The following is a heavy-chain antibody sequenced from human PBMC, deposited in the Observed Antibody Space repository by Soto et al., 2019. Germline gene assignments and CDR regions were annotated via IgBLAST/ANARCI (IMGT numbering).Heavy chain of an antibody. CDR1: GFTFSNYW. D-gene: IGHD2-15*01. J-gene: IGHJ6*03. V-gene: IGHV3-74*01. CDR3: ARGDCVGGSCYSLAGSFYYYMDV. Sequence: EVQLVESGGGLVQPGGSLRLSCAASGFTFSNYWMYWVRQAPGKGLVWVSRTNSDGSTSSYADSVKGRFTISRDNAKTTLYLQMNSLRAEDTAVYYCARGDCVGGSCYSLAGSFYYYMDVWGKGTTVTVFS. CDR2: TNSDGSTS.